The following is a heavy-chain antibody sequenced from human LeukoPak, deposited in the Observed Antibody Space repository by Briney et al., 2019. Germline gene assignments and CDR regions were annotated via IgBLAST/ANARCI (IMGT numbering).Heavy chain of an antibody. CDR1: GLTFSIHW. CDR3: AELGITMIGGV. J-gene: IGHJ6*04. CDR2: INQDGSDK. V-gene: IGHV3-7*01. D-gene: IGHD3-10*02. Sequence: GGSLRLSCAASGLTFSIHWMDWVRQAPGKGLECVANINQDGSDKYYVDSVKGRFTISRDNTKNSLYLQMNSLRAEDTAVYYCAELGITMIGGVWGKGTTVTISS.